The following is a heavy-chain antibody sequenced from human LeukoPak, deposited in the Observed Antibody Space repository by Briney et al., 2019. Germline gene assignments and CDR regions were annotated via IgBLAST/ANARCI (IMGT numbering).Heavy chain of an antibody. V-gene: IGHV4-59*01. CDR1: GGSISSYY. J-gene: IGHJ4*02. D-gene: IGHD6-19*01. CDR2: IYYSGNT. Sequence: SETLSPTCTVSGGSISSYYWSWIRQPPGKGLEWIGYIYYSGNTNYSPSLKSRVTISVDTSKNQFSLKLSSVTAADTAVYYCARVAVDTFDYWGQGTLVTVSS. CDR3: ARVAVDTFDY.